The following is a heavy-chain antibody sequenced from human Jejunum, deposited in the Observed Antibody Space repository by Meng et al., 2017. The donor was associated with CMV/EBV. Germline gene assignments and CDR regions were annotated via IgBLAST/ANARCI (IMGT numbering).Heavy chain of an antibody. Sequence: QVYLPALGPELGRPSPALSLTCTVSGDSLRNANFNWSWIRQPPGKGLEWIGYMHHSGSTYYNPSLESRVSISMDSSKNQFSLKLTSVTATDTAVYYCARDSAGGYASLDHWSQGTLVTVSS. CDR2: MHHSGST. CDR3: ARDSAGGYASLDH. V-gene: IGHV4-30-4*01. CDR1: GDSLRNANFN. D-gene: IGHD5-12*01. J-gene: IGHJ4*02.